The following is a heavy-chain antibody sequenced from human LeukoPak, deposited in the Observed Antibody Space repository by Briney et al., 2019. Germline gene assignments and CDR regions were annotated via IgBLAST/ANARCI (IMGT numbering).Heavy chain of an antibody. CDR2: FSRSGSTI. D-gene: IGHD2-2*02. J-gene: IGHJ6*03. V-gene: IGHV3-11*01. CDR1: GFTFRDYY. CDR3: ARTCKPSAIEGFVHYYMDV. Sequence: GGSLRLSCGSPGFTFRDYYMTWIRQAPGKGLGGVSYFSRSGSTIYSSGSVKGRFHISIHNAKNSLYRQMNSLRAQDTAVYYGARTCKPSAIEGFVHYYMDVWGTGTTVTVSS.